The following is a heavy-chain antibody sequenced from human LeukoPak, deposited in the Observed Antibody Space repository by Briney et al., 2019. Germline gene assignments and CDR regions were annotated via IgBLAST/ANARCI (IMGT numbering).Heavy chain of an antibody. V-gene: IGHV3-74*01. CDR1: GFTFSSYW. Sequence: PGGSLRLSCAASGFTFSSYWMHWVRQAPGKGLVWVSRINSDGSSTSYADSVKGRLTISRDNAKNTLYLQTNSLRAEDTAVYYCARDLGGGGQWLVGGGMDVWGQGTTVTVSS. D-gene: IGHD6-19*01. CDR3: ARDLGGGGQWLVGGGMDV. J-gene: IGHJ6*02. CDR2: INSDGSST.